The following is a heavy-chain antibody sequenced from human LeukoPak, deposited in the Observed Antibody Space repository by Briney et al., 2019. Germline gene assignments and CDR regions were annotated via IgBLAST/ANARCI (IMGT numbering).Heavy chain of an antibody. CDR2: ISYSGST. Sequence: TETLSLTCTVSGRSVISGTYSWTWIRQPPGKGLEWIGYISYSGSTNYNPSLKSRVTISMDTSRNQFSLKLKSVTAADTAVYYCARDVGATAYYYSGMDVWGQGTTVTVSS. J-gene: IGHJ6*02. CDR3: ARDVGATAYYYSGMDV. D-gene: IGHD1-26*01. V-gene: IGHV4-61*01. CDR1: GRSVISGTYS.